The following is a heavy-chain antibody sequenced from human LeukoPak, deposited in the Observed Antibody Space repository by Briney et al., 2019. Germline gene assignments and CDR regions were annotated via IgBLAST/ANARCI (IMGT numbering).Heavy chain of an antibody. Sequence: GGSLRPSCAASGFTFDDYAMHWVRQAPGKGLEWVSGISWNSGSIGYADSVKGRFTISRDNAKNSLYLQMNSLRAEDTALYYCAKERGGSYKYFDYWGQGTLVTVSS. D-gene: IGHD1-26*01. V-gene: IGHV3-9*01. CDR1: GFTFDDYA. CDR3: AKERGGSYKYFDY. CDR2: ISWNSGSI. J-gene: IGHJ4*02.